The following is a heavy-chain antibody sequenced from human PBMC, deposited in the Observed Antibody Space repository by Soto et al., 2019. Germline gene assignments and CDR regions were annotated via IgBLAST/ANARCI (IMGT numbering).Heavy chain of an antibody. Sequence: QVQLVQSGAEVKKPGSSVKVSCKASGGTFSSYAISWVRQAPGQGLEWMGGIIPIFGTANYAQKFQGRVTITADESTSTAYMELSSLRSEDTAVYYCARTGPYSYDSSGYYSDLGIYFDDWGQGTLVTVSS. D-gene: IGHD3-22*01. CDR3: ARTGPYSYDSSGYYSDLGIYFDD. CDR1: GGTFSSYA. CDR2: IIPIFGTA. J-gene: IGHJ4*02. V-gene: IGHV1-69*01.